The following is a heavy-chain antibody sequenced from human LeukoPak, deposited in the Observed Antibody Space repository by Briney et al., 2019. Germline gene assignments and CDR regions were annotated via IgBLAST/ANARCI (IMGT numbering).Heavy chain of an antibody. CDR3: ARLWGFDAFDI. CDR1: GGSISSYY. CDR2: IYTSGST. Sequence: PSETLSLTCTVSGGSISSYYWSWIRQPPGKGPEWIGYIYTSGSTNYNPSLKSRVTISVDTSKNQFSLKLSSVTAADTAVYYCARLWGFDAFDIWGQGTMVTVSS. V-gene: IGHV4-4*09. J-gene: IGHJ3*02. D-gene: IGHD3-16*01.